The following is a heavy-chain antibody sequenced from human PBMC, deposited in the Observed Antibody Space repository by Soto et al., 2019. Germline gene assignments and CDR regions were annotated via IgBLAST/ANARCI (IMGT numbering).Heavy chain of an antibody. CDR3: ATGSFTSTGGRIGYHYNAMDV. Sequence: GASVKVSCKAPRDTFTSYYINWVRQAPGQGLEWMGIINPNGGSTIYAQQFRGRVTMTRDTSTSTVYMELRSLRSEDTAFYFCATGSFTSTGGRIGYHYNAMDVWGQGTTVTVSS. J-gene: IGHJ6*02. CDR1: RDTFTSYY. D-gene: IGHD1-1*01. CDR2: INPNGGST. V-gene: IGHV1-46*01.